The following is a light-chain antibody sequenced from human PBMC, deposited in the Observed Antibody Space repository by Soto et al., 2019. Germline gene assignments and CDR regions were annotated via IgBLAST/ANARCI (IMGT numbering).Light chain of an antibody. CDR1: SSNIGSNT. Sequence: QPVLTQPPSASGTPGQRVTISCSGSSSNIGSNTVNWYQQLPGTAPKLLIYINNQRPSGVPDRFSGSKSGTSASLAISGLQSEDEADYYCVAWDDSLNGVIFGGGTKLTVL. CDR3: VAWDDSLNGVI. CDR2: INN. J-gene: IGLJ2*01. V-gene: IGLV1-44*01.